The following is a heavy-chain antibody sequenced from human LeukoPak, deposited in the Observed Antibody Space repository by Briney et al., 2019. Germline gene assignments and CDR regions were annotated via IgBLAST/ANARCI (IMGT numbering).Heavy chain of an antibody. CDR1: GFTVSSNY. Sequence: GGSLRLSCAASGFTVSSNYMSWVRQAPGKGLEWVSVIYSGGSTYYADSVKGRFTISRHNSKNTLYLQMNSLRAEDTAVYYCAKGFGPYYGSGSYGLPFDYWGQGTLVTVSS. D-gene: IGHD3-10*01. CDR2: IYSGGST. CDR3: AKGFGPYYGSGSYGLPFDY. V-gene: IGHV3-53*04. J-gene: IGHJ4*02.